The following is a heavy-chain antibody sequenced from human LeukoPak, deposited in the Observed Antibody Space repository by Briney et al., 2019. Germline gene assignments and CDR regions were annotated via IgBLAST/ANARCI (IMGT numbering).Heavy chain of an antibody. J-gene: IGHJ6*03. V-gene: IGHV4-38-2*02. D-gene: IGHD3-22*01. Sequence: SETLSLTCTVSGYSISSPFYWGWIRQSPGKGLQWIGSIYYTGSTYYNPSLKSRVTISVDTSKNHFSLKLNSVTAADTAMYYCARHQYYDSRGSHYYSYYYMDVWGKGTTVTVSS. CDR2: IYYTGST. CDR3: ARHQYYDSRGSHYYSYYYMDV. CDR1: GYSISSPFY.